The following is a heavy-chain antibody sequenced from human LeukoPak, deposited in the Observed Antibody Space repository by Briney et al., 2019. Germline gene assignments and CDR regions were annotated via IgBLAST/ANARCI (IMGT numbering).Heavy chain of an antibody. D-gene: IGHD6-6*01. J-gene: IGHJ3*02. V-gene: IGHV3-23*01. CDR1: GFTFSSSG. CDR3: AKDEGRILIAAPKDAFDM. Sequence: AGSLRLSCVASGFTFSSSGMTWVRQAPGKGLEWLSSISGSGGRTYYADSVGGRFTISRDNSKNKLYLQMHSLRVEDTAIYYCAKDEGRILIAAPKDAFDMWGQGTMVTVSS. CDR2: ISGSGGRT.